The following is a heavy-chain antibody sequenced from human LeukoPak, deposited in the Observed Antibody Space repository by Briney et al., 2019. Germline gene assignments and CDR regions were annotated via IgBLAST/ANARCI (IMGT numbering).Heavy chain of an antibody. D-gene: IGHD3-22*01. CDR3: ARGGDYYDSSGLDY. Sequence: ASVKVSCKASGGTFSSYAISWVRQAPGQGLEWMGRIIPIFGTANYAQKFQGRVTITTDESTSTAYMELSSLRSEDTAVYYCARGGDYYDSSGLDYWGQGTLVTVPS. V-gene: IGHV1-69*05. CDR1: GGTFSSYA. CDR2: IIPIFGTA. J-gene: IGHJ4*02.